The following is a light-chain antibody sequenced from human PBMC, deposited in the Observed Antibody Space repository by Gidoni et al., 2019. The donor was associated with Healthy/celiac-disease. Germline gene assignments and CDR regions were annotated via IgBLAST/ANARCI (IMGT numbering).Light chain of an antibody. V-gene: IGLV1-40*01. J-gene: IGLJ3*02. CDR1: SSNIGAGYD. Sequence: QSVLTQPPSVSEAPGQRVTISCTGSSSNIGAGYDVHWYQQLPGTAPKLLIYGNSNRPSGAPDRFSGSKSGTSASLAITGLQAEDEADYYCQSYDSSLSAWVFGGGTKLTVL. CDR2: GNS. CDR3: QSYDSSLSAWV.